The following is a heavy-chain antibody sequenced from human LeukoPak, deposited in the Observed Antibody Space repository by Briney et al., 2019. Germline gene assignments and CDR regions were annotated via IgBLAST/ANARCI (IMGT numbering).Heavy chain of an antibody. D-gene: IGHD3-16*01. CDR1: GFTFSNHG. CDR3: ARDRQSTFMDV. CDR2: IWYDGSNK. V-gene: IGHV3-33*01. Sequence: GGSLRLSCATSGFTFSNHGMHWVRQAPGKGLEWVAVIWYDGSNKYYADSVKGRFTISRDNSKKTLYLQMNSPRAEDTAMYYCARDRQSTFMDVWGQGTTVTVSS. J-gene: IGHJ6*02.